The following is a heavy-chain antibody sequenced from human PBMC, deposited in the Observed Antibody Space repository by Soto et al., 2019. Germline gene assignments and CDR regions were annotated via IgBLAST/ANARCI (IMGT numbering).Heavy chain of an antibody. V-gene: IGHV4-4*07. J-gene: IGHJ4*02. D-gene: IGHD1-26*01. CDR3: ARSHPHSGSYYYTFDY. CDR2: IYTSGST. CDR1: GGSISSYY. Sequence: QVQLQESGPGLVKPSETLSLTCTVSGGSISSYYWSWIRQPAGKGLEWIGRIYTSGSTNYNPSLKSRVTMSVDTSKNQFSLKLSSVTAADTAVYYCARSHPHSGSYYYTFDYLGQGTLVTVSS.